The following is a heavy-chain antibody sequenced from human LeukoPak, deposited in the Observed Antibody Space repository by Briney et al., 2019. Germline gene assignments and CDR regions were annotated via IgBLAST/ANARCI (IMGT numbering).Heavy chain of an antibody. D-gene: IGHD5-12*01. J-gene: IGHJ4*02. CDR3: VKGLYSGYDLDY. Sequence: GGSLRLSCTGSGFTFSSYAMHWVRQAPGKGLEYVSAISSNGGSTYYADSVKGRFTISRDNSKNTLYLQMSSLRAEDTAVYYCVKGLYSGYDLDYWGQGTLVTVSS. V-gene: IGHV3-64D*06. CDR2: ISSNGGST. CDR1: GFTFSSYA.